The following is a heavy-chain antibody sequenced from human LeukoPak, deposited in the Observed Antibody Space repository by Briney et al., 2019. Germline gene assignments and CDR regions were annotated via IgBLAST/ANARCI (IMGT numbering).Heavy chain of an antibody. Sequence: ASVKVSCKASGYTFTGYYMHWVRQAPGQGLEWMGRINPNSGGTNYAKKFQGRVTMTRDTSISTAYMELSRLRSDDTAVYYCARSGERGQKYKLQYYYYGMDVWGQGNTVTVSS. CDR2: INPNSGGT. D-gene: IGHD2-2*01. V-gene: IGHV1-2*06. J-gene: IGHJ6*02. CDR3: ARSGERGQKYKLQYYYYGMDV. CDR1: GYTFTGYY.